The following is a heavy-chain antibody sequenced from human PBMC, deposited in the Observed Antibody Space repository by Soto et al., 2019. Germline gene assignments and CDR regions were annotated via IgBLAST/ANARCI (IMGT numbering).Heavy chain of an antibody. V-gene: IGHV3-15*01. J-gene: IGHJ4*02. D-gene: IGHD5-18*01. Sequence: GGSLRLSCAASGFTFSNAWMSWVRQAPGKGLEWVGRIKSKTDGGTTDYAAPVKGRFTISRDDSKNTLYLQMNSLKTEDTAVYYCTTETPGYSYGSFDYWGQGTLVTVSS. CDR3: TTETPGYSYGSFDY. CDR2: IKSKTDGGTT. CDR1: GFTFSNAW.